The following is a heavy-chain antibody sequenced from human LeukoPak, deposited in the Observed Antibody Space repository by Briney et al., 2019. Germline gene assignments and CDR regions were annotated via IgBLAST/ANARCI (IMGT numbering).Heavy chain of an antibody. CDR3: AKVLMYSGSYRTFDY. CDR2: IKQDGSEK. V-gene: IGHV3-7*03. CDR1: GFTFSSYW. Sequence: PGGSLRLSCAASGFTFSSYWMSWVRQAPGKGLEWVANIKQDGSEKYYVDSVKGRFTISRDNAKNSLYLQMNSLRAEDTAVYFCAKVLMYSGSYRTFDYWGQGTLVTVSS. J-gene: IGHJ4*02. D-gene: IGHD1-26*01.